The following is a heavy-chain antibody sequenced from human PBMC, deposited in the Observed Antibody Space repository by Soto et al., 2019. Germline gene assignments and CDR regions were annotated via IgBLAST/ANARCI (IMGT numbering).Heavy chain of an antibody. CDR2: ISGSGGST. Sequence: EVQLLESGGGLVQPGGSLRLSCAASGFTFSSYAMSWVRQAPGKGLEWVSAISGSGGSTYYADSVKGRFTISRDNSKNTLYLQMNRLRAEDTAVYYCAKGRGAKRYYYYGMDVWGQGTTVTVSS. D-gene: IGHD3-10*01. CDR3: AKGRGAKRYYYYGMDV. J-gene: IGHJ6*02. V-gene: IGHV3-23*01. CDR1: GFTFSSYA.